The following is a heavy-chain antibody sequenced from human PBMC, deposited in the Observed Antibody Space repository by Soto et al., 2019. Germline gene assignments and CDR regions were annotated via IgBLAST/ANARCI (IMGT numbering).Heavy chain of an antibody. Sequence: QVQLVQPGAEVKKPGASVKFSCKASGYIFTNFYIHWVRQAPGQGLEWIGIINPNGGSPNYAQNFQGKVTMTRDTSTSTVYMDLSSLRSEDTAVYYCTRALASGDYWGQGTLITVSS. CDR1: GYIFTNFY. D-gene: IGHD6-6*01. CDR2: INPNGGSP. V-gene: IGHV1-46*03. J-gene: IGHJ4*02. CDR3: TRALASGDY.